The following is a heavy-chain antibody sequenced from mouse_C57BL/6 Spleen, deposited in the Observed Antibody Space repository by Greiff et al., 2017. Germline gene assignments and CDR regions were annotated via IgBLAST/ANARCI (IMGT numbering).Heavy chain of an antibody. V-gene: IGHV1-42*01. J-gene: IGHJ4*01. CDR3: ARYHGSSPYAMDY. D-gene: IGHD1-1*01. Sequence: VHVKQSGPELVKPGASVKISCKASGYSFTGYYMNWVKQSPEKSLEWIGEINPSTGGTTYNQKFKAKATLTVDKSSSTAYMQLKSLTSEDSAVYYCARYHGSSPYAMDYWGQGTSVTVSS. CDR2: INPSTGGT. CDR1: GYSFTGYY.